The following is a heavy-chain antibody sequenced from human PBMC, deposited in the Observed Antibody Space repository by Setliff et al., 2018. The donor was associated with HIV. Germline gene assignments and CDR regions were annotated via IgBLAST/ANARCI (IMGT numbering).Heavy chain of an antibody. CDR3: AHRADVYNPVDH. V-gene: IGHV2-5*02. CDR1: GFSLSTSGVG. Sequence: SGPTLVNPTQPLALTCTFSGFSLSTSGVGVGWIRQPPGKSLEWLALIYWDDDKHNSPSLKTRLTVTKDTSKNQVVFTMTNMDPVDTATYYCAHRADVYNPVDHWGQGTLVTVSS. J-gene: IGHJ4*02. D-gene: IGHD1-1*01. CDR2: IYWDDDK.